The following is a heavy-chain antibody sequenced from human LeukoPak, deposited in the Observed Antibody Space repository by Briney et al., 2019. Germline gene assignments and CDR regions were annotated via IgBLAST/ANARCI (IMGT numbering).Heavy chain of an antibody. D-gene: IGHD3-22*01. CDR3: ARTYYYDSKRAFDI. V-gene: IGHV4-59*01. Sequence: SETLSLTCTVSGGSISSYYWSWIRQPPGKGLEWIGYIYYSGSTNYNPSLKSRVTISVDTSKNQFSLKLSSVTAADTAVYYCARTYYYDSKRAFDIWGQGTMVTVSS. CDR1: GGSISSYY. CDR2: IYYSGST. J-gene: IGHJ3*02.